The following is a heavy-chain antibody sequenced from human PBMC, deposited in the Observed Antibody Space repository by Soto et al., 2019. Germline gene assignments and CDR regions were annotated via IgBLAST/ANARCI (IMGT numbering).Heavy chain of an antibody. V-gene: IGHV1-46*04. Sequence: GASVKVSCKASGYTFTSYYMRWVRQDPGQGLEWRGIISPSGGSTSYAQKLKGKVTMTRDTSTSTVYTELSSLRSEDTAVSYCARSLSTLAFDIWGQGTMVTVSS. CDR1: GYTFTSYY. J-gene: IGHJ3*02. CDR3: ARSLSTLAFDI. CDR2: ISPSGGST.